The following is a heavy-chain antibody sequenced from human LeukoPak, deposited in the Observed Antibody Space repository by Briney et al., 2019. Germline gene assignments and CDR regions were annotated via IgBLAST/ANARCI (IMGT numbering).Heavy chain of an antibody. Sequence: GGSLRLSCRASGFTFSNYAMNWVRQAPGKGLEWVSVISGSGGGTYYADSVKGRFTISRDNSKNTLYLQMNSLRADDTAVYYCAKDHSMVTPFDYWGQGTPVTVSS. V-gene: IGHV3-23*01. J-gene: IGHJ4*02. D-gene: IGHD2-21*02. CDR2: ISGSGGGT. CDR1: GFTFSNYA. CDR3: AKDHSMVTPFDY.